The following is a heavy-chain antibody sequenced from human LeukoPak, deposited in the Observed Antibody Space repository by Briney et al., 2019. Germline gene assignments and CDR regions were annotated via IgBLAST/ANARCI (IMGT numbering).Heavy chain of an antibody. Sequence: GGSLRLSCAASGFTFSDAWMSWVRQAPGKGLEWVSYISSSGSTIYYADSVKGRFTISRDNAKNSLYLQMNSLRAEDTAVYYCARDLVVVVAATYYYYYGMDVWGQGTTVTVSS. CDR2: ISSSGSTI. CDR3: ARDLVVVVAATYYYYYGMDV. D-gene: IGHD2-15*01. J-gene: IGHJ6*02. V-gene: IGHV3-11*04. CDR1: GFTFSDAW.